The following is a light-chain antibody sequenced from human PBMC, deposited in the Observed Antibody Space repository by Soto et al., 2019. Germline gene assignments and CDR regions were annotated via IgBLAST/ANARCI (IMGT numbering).Light chain of an antibody. CDR3: AAWDDSLNGGV. V-gene: IGLV1-44*01. CDR2: SNN. J-gene: IGLJ1*01. CDR1: SANIGSNT. Sequence: QSVLTQPPSASWTPGQRVTIACSGSSANIGSNTVNWYKQLPGTAPKLLIYSNNQRPSGVPARFSGSKSGTSASLSISGLQSEDDADYYCAAWDDSLNGGVFGTGTKVTVL.